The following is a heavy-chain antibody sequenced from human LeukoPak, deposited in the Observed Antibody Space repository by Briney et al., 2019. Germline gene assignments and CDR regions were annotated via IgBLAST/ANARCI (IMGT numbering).Heavy chain of an antibody. CDR2: ISGSGGST. D-gene: IGHD5-18*01. J-gene: IGHJ4*02. V-gene: IGHV3-23*01. CDR3: ANLPSTKYAYGNNYGYLFDH. Sequence: PGGSLRLSCAASGFTFSSYGMSWVRQAPGKGLEWVSAISGSGGSTHYADSVKGRFTISRDNSKNTLYLQMNSLSAEDTAVYYCANLPSTKYAYGNNYGYLFDHWGQGTLVTVSS. CDR1: GFTFSSYG.